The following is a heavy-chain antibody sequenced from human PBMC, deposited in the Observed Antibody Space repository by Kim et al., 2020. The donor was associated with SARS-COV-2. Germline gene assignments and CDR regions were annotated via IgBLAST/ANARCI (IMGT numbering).Heavy chain of an antibody. Sequence: GGSLRLSCAASGFTFSSYAMSWVRQAPGKGLEWVSAISGSGGSTYYADSVKGRFTISRDNSKNTLYLQMNSLRAEDTAVYYCAKDPLGPSGIPVYYFDYWGQGTLVTVSS. CDR1: GFTFSSYA. V-gene: IGHV3-23*01. CDR2: ISGSGGST. CDR3: AKDPLGPSGIPVYYFDY. D-gene: IGHD1-26*01. J-gene: IGHJ4*02.